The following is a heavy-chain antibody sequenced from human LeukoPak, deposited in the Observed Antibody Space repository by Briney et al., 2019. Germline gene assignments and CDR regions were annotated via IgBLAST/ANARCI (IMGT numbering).Heavy chain of an antibody. V-gene: IGHV1-18*04. Sequence: ASVKLSCTASGYTFTSYGISWVRQAPGQGLEWMGWISAYNGNTNYAQKLQGRVTMTTDTSTSTAYMELRSLRSDDTAVYYCARDRQQWLESPFDYWGQGTLVTVSS. CDR1: GYTFTSYG. CDR3: ARDRQQWLESPFDY. D-gene: IGHD6-19*01. J-gene: IGHJ4*02. CDR2: ISAYNGNT.